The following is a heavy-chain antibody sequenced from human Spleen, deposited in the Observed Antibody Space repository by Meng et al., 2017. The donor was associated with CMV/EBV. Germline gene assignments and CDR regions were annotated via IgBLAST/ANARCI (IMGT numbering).Heavy chain of an antibody. D-gene: IGHD3-22*01. CDR3: AKSWDDSSGYYDY. Sequence: GGSLRLSCAVSGFTVSTTYMSWVRQAPGKGLEWVAFIRYDGSNKYYADSVKGRFTISRDNSKNTLYLQMNSLRAEDTAVYYCAKSWDDSSGYYDYWGQGTLVTVSS. V-gene: IGHV3-30*02. CDR1: GFTVSTTY. CDR2: IRYDGSNK. J-gene: IGHJ4*02.